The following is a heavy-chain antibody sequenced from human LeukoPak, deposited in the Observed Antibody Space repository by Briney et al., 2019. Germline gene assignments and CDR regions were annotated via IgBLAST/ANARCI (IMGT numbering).Heavy chain of an antibody. V-gene: IGHV1-69*05. D-gene: IGHD3-16*01. CDR2: IIPIFGTI. J-gene: IGHJ5*02. CDR3: ARSFPYRRFGNSINWFDP. CDR1: GGTFSSYA. Sequence: ASVKVSCKASGGTFSSYAISWVRQAPGQGLEWMGGIIPIFGTINYAQKFQGRITITTDESTSTDYMELSSLRSEDTAVYYCARSFPYRRFGNSINWFDPWGQGTLVTVSS.